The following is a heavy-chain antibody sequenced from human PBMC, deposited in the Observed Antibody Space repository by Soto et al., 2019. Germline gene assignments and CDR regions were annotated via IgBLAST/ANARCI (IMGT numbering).Heavy chain of an antibody. Sequence: GGSLRLSCAASGFTFSSYAMSWVRQAPGKGLEWVSAISGSGGSTYYADSVRGRFTISRDNSKNTLYLQMNSLRAEDTAVYYCAKDSLGRKGYYYGMDVWGQRTTVTVSS. V-gene: IGHV3-23*01. CDR2: ISGSGGST. D-gene: IGHD1-26*01. CDR3: AKDSLGRKGYYYGMDV. J-gene: IGHJ6*02. CDR1: GFTFSSYA.